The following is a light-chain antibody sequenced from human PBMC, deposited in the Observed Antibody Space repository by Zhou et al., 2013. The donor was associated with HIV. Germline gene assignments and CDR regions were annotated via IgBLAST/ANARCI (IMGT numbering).Light chain of an antibody. CDR2: AAS. J-gene: IGKJ4*01. CDR3: QQYDTLPLT. V-gene: IGKV1-33*01. CDR1: QDISNY. Sequence: DIQMTQSPSSLSASVGDRVTITCQASQDISNYVNWYQQKPGKAPKLLMYAASNLETGVPSRFSGSGSGTDFTFAISSLQPEDSATYFCQQYDTLPLTFGGGTKVEIK.